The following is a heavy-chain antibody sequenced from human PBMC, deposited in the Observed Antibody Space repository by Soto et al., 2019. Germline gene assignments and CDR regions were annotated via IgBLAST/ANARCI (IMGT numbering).Heavy chain of an antibody. D-gene: IGHD4-4*01. CDR2: INHSGST. CDR3: ARARSGRYSNQDYYYYYYMDV. J-gene: IGHJ6*03. V-gene: IGHV4-34*01. Sequence: PSETLSLTWAVYGGSFSGYYWSWIRQPPGKGLEWIGEINHSGSTNYNPSLKSRVTISVDTSKNQFSLKLSSVTAADTAVYYCARARSGRYSNQDYYYYYYMDVWGKGTTVTVSS. CDR1: GGSFSGYY.